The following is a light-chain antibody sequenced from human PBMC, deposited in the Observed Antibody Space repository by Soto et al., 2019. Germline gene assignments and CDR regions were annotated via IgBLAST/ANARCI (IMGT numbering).Light chain of an antibody. V-gene: IGKV2-30*02. CDR1: QSLVHSDGNAY. Sequence: DVVMTQSPLSLPVTLGQPASISCRSNQSLVHSDGNAYFSWFQQRPGRSPRRIIYKVSNRDSGVPARFSGSGSGTDFALKISRVEAEDVGVYYCMQGTHWPITFGQGTRREI. CDR3: MQGTHWPIT. CDR2: KVS. J-gene: IGKJ5*01.